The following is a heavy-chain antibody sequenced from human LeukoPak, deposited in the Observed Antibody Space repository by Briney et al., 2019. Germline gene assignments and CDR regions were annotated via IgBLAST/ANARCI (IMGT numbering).Heavy chain of an antibody. V-gene: IGHV3-7*01. Sequence: GGSLRLSCAASGFTFSSYWMSWVRQAPGKGLEWVANIKQDGSEKYYVDSVKGRFTISRDNAKNSLYLQMNSLRAEDTAVYYCARFPHGDFWSGYYGDYFDYWGQGTLVTVSS. CDR1: GFTFSSYW. CDR3: ARFPHGDFWSGYYGDYFDY. J-gene: IGHJ4*02. D-gene: IGHD3-3*01. CDR2: IKQDGSEK.